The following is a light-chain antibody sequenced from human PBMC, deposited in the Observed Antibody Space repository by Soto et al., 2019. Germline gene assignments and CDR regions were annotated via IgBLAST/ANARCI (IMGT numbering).Light chain of an antibody. V-gene: IGKV1-39*01. CDR2: AAS. J-gene: IGKJ2*01. CDR3: QQSYSTPYT. Sequence: DIQMTQSPSSLSASVGDRVTITCRASQSISRHLNWYQQKPGKAPKLLIYAASSLQSGVPSRFSGSGSGTDFTLTISSQQPEDFATYYCQQSYSTPYTFDQGTKLEIK. CDR1: QSISRH.